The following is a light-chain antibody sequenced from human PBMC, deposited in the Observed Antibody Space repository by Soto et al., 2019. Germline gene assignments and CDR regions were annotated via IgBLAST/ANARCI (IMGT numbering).Light chain of an antibody. CDR3: QQYGSSPSGYT. Sequence: EIVLTQSPGTLSLSPGERATLSCRASQSVSSSYLAWYQQKPGQAPRLLIYGASSRATGIPDRFSGSGSGTDFTLTISRLEPEDSAVYYCQQYGSSPSGYTFGQGTKLEIK. CDR1: QSVSSSY. J-gene: IGKJ2*01. CDR2: GAS. V-gene: IGKV3-20*01.